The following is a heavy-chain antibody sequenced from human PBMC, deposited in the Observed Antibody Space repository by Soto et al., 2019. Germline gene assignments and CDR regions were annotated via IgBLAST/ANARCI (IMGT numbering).Heavy chain of an antibody. CDR1: VGSMSGHY. J-gene: IGHJ6*02. Sequence: QVQLQESGPGLVKPSEDGSLTCTGSVGSMSGHYWSWIRKSPGKGLEWIGNIYYSGSTNYNPSLKSRVTIPVDTSKNQLSLKLRSVTAADTAVFYCASDGVVRGNHGVDVWGQGTTVTVSS. CDR2: IYYSGST. CDR3: ASDGVVRGNHGVDV. V-gene: IGHV4-59*11. D-gene: IGHD3-10*01.